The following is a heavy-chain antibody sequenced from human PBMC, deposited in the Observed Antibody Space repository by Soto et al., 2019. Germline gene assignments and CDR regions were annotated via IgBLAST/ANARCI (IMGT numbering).Heavy chain of an antibody. Sequence: SETLSLTCSVSGDSITASYSNWAWIRQPPGKGLEWIGTFYYSGTTPQNPPLRSRITISGVTSRNLFSLNLRSVTGADRRNSYRAKLVRDDGRLSDLDQWGQGTVVSLS. CDR2: FYYSGTT. D-gene: IGHD2-21*01. V-gene: IGHV4-39*01. J-gene: IGHJ4*02. CDR3: AKLVRDDGRLSDLDQ. CDR1: GDSITASYSN.